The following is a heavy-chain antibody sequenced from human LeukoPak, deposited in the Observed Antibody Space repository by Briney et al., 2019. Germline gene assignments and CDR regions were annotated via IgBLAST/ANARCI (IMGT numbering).Heavy chain of an antibody. CDR1: GFTFSSYA. CDR2: ISGSGGST. Sequence: GGSLRLSCAASGFTFSSYAMSWVRQAPGKGLEWVSAISGSGGSTYYADSVKGRFTISRDNSKNTLYLQMNSLRAEDTAVYYCARGYIGWNDLLTDFDYWGQGTLVTVSS. D-gene: IGHD1-1*01. J-gene: IGHJ4*02. V-gene: IGHV3-23*01. CDR3: ARGYIGWNDLLTDFDY.